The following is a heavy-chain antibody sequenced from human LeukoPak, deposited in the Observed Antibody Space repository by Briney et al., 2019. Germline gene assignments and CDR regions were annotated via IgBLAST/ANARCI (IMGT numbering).Heavy chain of an antibody. Sequence: GASVKVSCKASGYTFTGYYMHWVRQAPGQGLEWMGRINPNIGGTNYAPKFQGRVTMTRDTSISTAYMTLSRLRSDDTAAYYCARDYYDSSGYYSLWGQGTLVTVSS. CDR1: GYTFTGYY. V-gene: IGHV1-2*06. CDR3: ARDYYDSSGYYSL. D-gene: IGHD3-22*01. CDR2: INPNIGGT. J-gene: IGHJ4*02.